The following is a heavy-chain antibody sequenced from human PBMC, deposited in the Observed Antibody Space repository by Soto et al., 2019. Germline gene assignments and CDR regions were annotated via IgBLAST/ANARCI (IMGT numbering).Heavy chain of an antibody. V-gene: IGHV3-53*01. Sequence: GGSLRLSCAASGFSVSSSHMIWVRQAPGKGLEWVSVIYSGGTTYYAVSVKGRFTISRDKSKNTVYLQMDSLRTEDTAVYYCAKLGPYGSESYSFRYNWIDTWGQGTLVTVSS. CDR2: IYSGGTT. CDR3: AKLGPYGSESYSFRYNWIDT. J-gene: IGHJ5*02. CDR1: GFSVSSSH. D-gene: IGHD3-10*01.